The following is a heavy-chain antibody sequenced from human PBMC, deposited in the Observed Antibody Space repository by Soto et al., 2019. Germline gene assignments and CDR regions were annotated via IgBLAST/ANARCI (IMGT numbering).Heavy chain of an antibody. CDR1: GGSISSSSYY. J-gene: IGHJ4*02. V-gene: IGHV4-39*01. CDR3: ARQVVVADPWYFDY. Sequence: SETLSLTCTVSGGSISSSSYYWGWIRQPPGKGLEWIGSIYYSGSTYYNPSLKSRVTISVDTSKNQFSLKLSSVTAADTAVYYCARQVVVADPWYFDYWGQGTLVTVSS. D-gene: IGHD2-15*01. CDR2: IYYSGST.